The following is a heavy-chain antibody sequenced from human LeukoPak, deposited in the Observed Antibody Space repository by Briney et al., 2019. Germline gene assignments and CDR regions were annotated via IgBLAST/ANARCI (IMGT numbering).Heavy chain of an antibody. CDR2: IKEDGSEK. J-gene: IGHJ4*02. V-gene: IGHV3-7*05. Sequence: GGSLRLSWAASGFTFSSYWMSLVRQAPGEGLEWVALIKEDGSEKYYVDSVKGRFTVSRDNAKNSLYLQANSLRAEDTAVYYCARAGAAGTTDYWGQGTLVTVSS. D-gene: IGHD6-13*01. CDR3: ARAGAAGTTDY. CDR1: GFTFSSYW.